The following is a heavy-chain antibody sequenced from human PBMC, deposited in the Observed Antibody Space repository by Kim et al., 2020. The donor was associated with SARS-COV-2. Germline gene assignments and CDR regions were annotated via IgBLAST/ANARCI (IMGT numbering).Heavy chain of an antibody. Sequence: SETLSLTCTVSGGSISSSSYYWGWIRQPPGKGLEWIGSIYYSGSTYYNPSLKSRVTISVDTSKNQFSLKLSSVTAADTAVYYCARAKYYDILTGISSWFDPWGQGTLVTVSS. CDR3: ARAKYYDILTGISSWFDP. CDR1: GGSISSSSYY. J-gene: IGHJ5*02. CDR2: IYYSGST. V-gene: IGHV4-39*01. D-gene: IGHD3-9*01.